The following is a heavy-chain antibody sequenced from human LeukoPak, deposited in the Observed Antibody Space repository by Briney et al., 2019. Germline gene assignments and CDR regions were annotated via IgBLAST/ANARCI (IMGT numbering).Heavy chain of an antibody. J-gene: IGHJ4*02. CDR3: ARGASGYDPFDY. V-gene: IGHV4-4*07. CDR1: GASISSYY. Sequence: SETLSLTSTVSGASISSYYWSWIRQPAGKGLEWIGRFYTSGSTNYNPFLKSRVTMSVDTSKNQFSLKLRSVTAADTAVYYCARGASGYDPFDYWGQGTLVTVSS. CDR2: FYTSGST. D-gene: IGHD5-12*01.